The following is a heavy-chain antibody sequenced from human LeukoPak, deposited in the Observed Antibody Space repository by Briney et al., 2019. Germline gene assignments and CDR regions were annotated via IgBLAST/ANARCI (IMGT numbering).Heavy chain of an antibody. J-gene: IGHJ5*02. Sequence: SETLSLTCTVSGGSIISPSYYWGWIRQPPGKGLEWIGSIYYSGSTYYNPSLKSRVTISVDTSKNQFSLKLRSVTAADTAVYYCARLTGYSSESWFDPWGQGTLVTVSS. CDR1: GGSIISPSYY. CDR3: ARLTGYSSESWFDP. D-gene: IGHD3-9*01. V-gene: IGHV4-39*07. CDR2: IYYSGST.